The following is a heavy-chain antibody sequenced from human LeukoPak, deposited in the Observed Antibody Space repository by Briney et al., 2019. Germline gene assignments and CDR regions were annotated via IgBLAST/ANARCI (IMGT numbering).Heavy chain of an antibody. CDR1: GFTFSSYG. CDR3: AREAVGDYAFDY. CDR2: ISYDGSNK. D-gene: IGHD4-17*01. Sequence: GGSLRLSCAASGFTFSSYGMHWVRQAPGKGLEWVAVISYDGSNKYYADSVKGRFTISRDNSKNTLYLQMNSLRAEDTAVYYCAREAVGDYAFDYWGQGTLVTVSS. J-gene: IGHJ4*02. V-gene: IGHV3-30*19.